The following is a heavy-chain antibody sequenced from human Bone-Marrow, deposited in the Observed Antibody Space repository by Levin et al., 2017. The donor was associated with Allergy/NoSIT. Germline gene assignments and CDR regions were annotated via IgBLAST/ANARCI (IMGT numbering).Heavy chain of an antibody. Sequence: GESLKISYVASGLTFSRFWMHWVRHVPGKGPEWVANIKLDGSERYYVDSVKGRFIISRDNAKNSLYLQMNSLRVEDAAVYSCVGGAAAHLFDYWGQGTPVTVSS. J-gene: IGHJ4*02. CDR2: IKLDGSER. CDR3: VGGAAAHLFDY. CDR1: GLTFSRFW. D-gene: IGHD6-25*01. V-gene: IGHV3-7*04.